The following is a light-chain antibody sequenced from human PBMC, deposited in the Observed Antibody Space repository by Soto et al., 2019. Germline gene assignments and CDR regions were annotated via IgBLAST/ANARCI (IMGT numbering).Light chain of an antibody. CDR3: RQALQTWT. V-gene: IGKV2-28*01. CDR1: QSLVHGNGHTY. J-gene: IGKJ1*01. CDR2: SVS. Sequence: EIVMTQSPLSLSVTPGEPASISCWSSQSLVHGNGHTYLDWYLQKPGQPPQLLIYSVSNRDSGVPDRFSGSGSGTDLTLKISRVEAEDVVVYYCRQALQTWTFGQGTKVEIK.